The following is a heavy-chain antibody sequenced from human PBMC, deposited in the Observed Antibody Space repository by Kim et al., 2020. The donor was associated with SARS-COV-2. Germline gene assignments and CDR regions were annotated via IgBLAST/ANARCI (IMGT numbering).Heavy chain of an antibody. D-gene: IGHD6-13*01. CDR3: ARGGLYSSPPGYFDY. V-gene: IGHV3-30-3*01. CDR2: ISYGGNNN. CDR1: GFTLSHYN. Sequence: GGSLRLSCEVSGFTLSHYNVHWVRQAPGKGLEGVTVISYGGNNNYYADSVKVRFTVSRDTSKNTVYLDMNSLSAEDTAVYYCARGGLYSSPPGYFDYWG. J-gene: IGHJ4*03.